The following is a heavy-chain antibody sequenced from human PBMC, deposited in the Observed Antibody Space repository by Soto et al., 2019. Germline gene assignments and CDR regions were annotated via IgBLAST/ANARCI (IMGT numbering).Heavy chain of an antibody. V-gene: IGHV1-69*13. Sequence: ASVKVSSKASGGTFSSYAISWVRQAPGQGLEWMGGIIPIFGTANYAQKFQGRVTITADESTSTAYMELSSLRSEDTAVYYCARDHFQQQQLVPYYYYGMDVWGQGTTVTVSS. J-gene: IGHJ6*02. CDR1: GGTFSSYA. D-gene: IGHD6-13*01. CDR3: ARDHFQQQQLVPYYYYGMDV. CDR2: IIPIFGTA.